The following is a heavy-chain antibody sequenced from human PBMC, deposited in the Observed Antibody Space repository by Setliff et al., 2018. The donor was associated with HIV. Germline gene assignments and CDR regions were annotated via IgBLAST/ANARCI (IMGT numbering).Heavy chain of an antibody. CDR1: GFTFNSAW. CDR3: AKDRGEGSFDI. J-gene: IGHJ3*02. CDR2: VKSKTDGSTT. V-gene: IGHV3-15*01. Sequence: GGSLRLSCAASGFTFNSAWMSWVRQAPGKGLEWVGRVKSKTDGSTTHFADSVKGRFTISRDNSKYTLYLQMNSLRADDTAVYYCAKDRGEGSFDIWGQGTMVTVSS.